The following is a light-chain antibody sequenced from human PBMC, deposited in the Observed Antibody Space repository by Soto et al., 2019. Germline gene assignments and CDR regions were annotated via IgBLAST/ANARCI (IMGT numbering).Light chain of an antibody. CDR1: QSVSSS. CDR3: QQRSNWPLT. Sequence: EIVLTQSPATLSLSPGERATLSCRASQSVSSSLAWYQQKPGQAPRLLIYDASNRATGIPARFSGSGSGTDFTLTIGNLEPEDFAVYYCQQRSNWPLTFGGGTKVEIK. CDR2: DAS. V-gene: IGKV3-11*01. J-gene: IGKJ4*01.